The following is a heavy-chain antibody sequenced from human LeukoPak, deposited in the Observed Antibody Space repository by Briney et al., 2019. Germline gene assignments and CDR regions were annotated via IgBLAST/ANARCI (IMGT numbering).Heavy chain of an antibody. CDR2: INSDGSTT. CDR3: VRGIVTEDH. J-gene: IGHJ4*02. D-gene: IGHD2/OR15-2a*01. Sequence: PGGSLRLSCAASGFTFSSYGMHWVRQAPGKGLVWVSRINSDGSTTNYADSVKGRFSISRDNAKNTLHLQMHSLRAEDTAVYYCVRGIVTEDHWGQGTLVTVSS. CDR1: GFTFSSYG. V-gene: IGHV3-74*01.